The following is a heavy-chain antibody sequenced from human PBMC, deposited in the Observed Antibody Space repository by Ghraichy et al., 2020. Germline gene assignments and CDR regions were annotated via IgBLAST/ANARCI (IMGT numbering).Heavy chain of an antibody. CDR1: EFTFSSYR. Sequence: GGSLRLSCVGSEFTFSSYRMNWVRQSPGKGLEWVSYMTSSGRTKSYADSVKGRFTISRDNAQNSLYLEMNSLRDEDTAVYYCARGSKVVRFYYYDGMDVWGQGTTVTVSS. V-gene: IGHV3-48*02. CDR3: ARGSKVVRFYYYDGMDV. CDR2: MTSSGRTK. J-gene: IGHJ6*02. D-gene: IGHD4-23*01.